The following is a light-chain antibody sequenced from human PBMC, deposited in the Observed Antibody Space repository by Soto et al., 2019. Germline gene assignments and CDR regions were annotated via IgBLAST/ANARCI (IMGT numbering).Light chain of an antibody. J-gene: IGLJ2*01. CDR1: SSDVGGYNY. V-gene: IGLV2-14*01. CDR3: SSYTSSSTLVV. Sequence: QSALTQPASVSGSPGQSSTISCTGTSSDVGGYNYVSWYQQHPAKAPKLMIYDVSNRPSGVSNRFSGAKSGNTASLTISGLQAEDEADYYCSSYTSSSTLVVFGGGTQLTVL. CDR2: DVS.